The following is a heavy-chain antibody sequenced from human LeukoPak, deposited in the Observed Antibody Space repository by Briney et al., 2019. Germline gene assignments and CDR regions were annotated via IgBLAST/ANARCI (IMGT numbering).Heavy chain of an antibody. CDR3: AKGGYCSSTSCYPDY. Sequence: GGSLRLSCAASGFTFSTYGMHWVRQPPGKGLEWVAVTSYDGSNKYYADSVRGRFTISRDNSKNTLYLQMNSLRAEDTAVYYCAKGGYCSSTSCYPDYWGQGTLVTVSS. J-gene: IGHJ4*02. CDR2: TSYDGSNK. CDR1: GFTFSTYG. V-gene: IGHV3-30*18. D-gene: IGHD2-2*01.